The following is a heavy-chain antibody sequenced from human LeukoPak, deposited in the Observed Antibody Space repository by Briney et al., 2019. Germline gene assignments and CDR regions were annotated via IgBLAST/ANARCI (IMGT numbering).Heavy chain of an antibody. Sequence: SETLSLTCTVSGGSISSSSYYWGWIRQPPGTGLEWIGSIYYSGSTYYNPSLKSRVTISVDTSKNQFSLKLSSVTAADTAVYYCARQTMGYSSSWYPPDYWGQGTLVTVSS. CDR1: GGSISSSSYY. CDR3: ARQTMGYSSSWYPPDY. D-gene: IGHD6-13*01. V-gene: IGHV4-39*01. CDR2: IYYSGST. J-gene: IGHJ4*02.